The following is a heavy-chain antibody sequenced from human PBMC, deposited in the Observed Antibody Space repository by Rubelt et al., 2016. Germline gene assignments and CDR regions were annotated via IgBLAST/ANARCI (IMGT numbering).Heavy chain of an antibody. CDR2: IYYSGST. CDR1: GGSISSSSYY. D-gene: IGHD6-13*01. V-gene: IGHV4-39*01. J-gene: IGHJ3*02. Sequence: QLQLQESGPGLVKPSETLSLTCTVSGGSISSSSYYWGWIRQPPGKGLEWIGSIYYSGSTYYNPSLNGRVSISVDTAKDQFSLKLSSVTAADTAVYYCARPSRGRIAAGGAFDIWGQGTMVTVSS. CDR3: ARPSRGRIAAGGAFDI.